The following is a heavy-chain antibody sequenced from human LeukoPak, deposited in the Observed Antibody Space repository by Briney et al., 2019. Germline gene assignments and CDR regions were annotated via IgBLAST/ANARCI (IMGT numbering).Heavy chain of an antibody. V-gene: IGHV3-7*01. Sequence: AGGSQRLSCAASGFTFSSYWMSWVRQAPGKGLEWVANIKQDGSEKYYLDSVKGRFTISRDNAKNSLYLQMNSLRAEDTAVYYCARGFRGWYAEGFDYWGQGTLVTVSS. J-gene: IGHJ4*02. CDR1: GFTFSSYW. CDR2: IKQDGSEK. D-gene: IGHD6-19*01. CDR3: ARGFRGWYAEGFDY.